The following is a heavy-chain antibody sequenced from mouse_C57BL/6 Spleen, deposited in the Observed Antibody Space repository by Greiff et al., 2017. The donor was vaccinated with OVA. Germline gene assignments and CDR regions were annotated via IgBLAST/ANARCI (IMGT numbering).Heavy chain of an antibody. Sequence: EVQLQPSGPELVKPGASVKISCKASGYTFTDYYMNWVKQSHGKSLEWIGDINPNNCGTSYNPKFKGKATLTVDKSSSTAYMELRSLTSEDSAVYYCARSLYSNYEKDYFDYWGQGTTLTVSS. CDR1: GYTFTDYY. V-gene: IGHV1-26*01. CDR3: ARSLYSNYEKDYFDY. CDR2: INPNNCGT. D-gene: IGHD2-5*01. J-gene: IGHJ2*01.